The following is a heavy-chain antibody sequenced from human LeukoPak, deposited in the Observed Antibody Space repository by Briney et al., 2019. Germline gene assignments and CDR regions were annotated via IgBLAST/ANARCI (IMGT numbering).Heavy chain of an antibody. CDR3: AKADFWTGYYRIGYFDY. CDR2: ISGSGGST. V-gene: IGHV3-23*01. Sequence: GGSLRLSCAASGFTFSSYAMSWVRQAPGKGLEWVSAISGSGGSTYYADSVKGRFTISRDNSKNTLYLQMNSLRAEDTAVYYCAKADFWTGYYRIGYFDYWGQGTLVTVSS. CDR1: GFTFSSYA. D-gene: IGHD3/OR15-3a*01. J-gene: IGHJ4*02.